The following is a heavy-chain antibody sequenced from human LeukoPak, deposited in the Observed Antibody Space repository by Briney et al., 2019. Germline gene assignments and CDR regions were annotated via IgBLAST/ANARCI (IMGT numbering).Heavy chain of an antibody. V-gene: IGHV4-34*01. CDR1: GGSINNYY. CDR3: ARAPLRLRLGELSLYRTTNYNWFDP. J-gene: IGHJ5*02. CDR2: INHSGST. D-gene: IGHD3-16*02. Sequence: SETLSLTCTVSGGSINNYYWSWIRQPPGKGLEWIGEINHSGSTNYNPSLKSRVTISVDTSKNQFSLKLSSVTAADTAMYYCARAPLRLRLGELSLYRTTNYNWFDPWGQGTLVTVSS.